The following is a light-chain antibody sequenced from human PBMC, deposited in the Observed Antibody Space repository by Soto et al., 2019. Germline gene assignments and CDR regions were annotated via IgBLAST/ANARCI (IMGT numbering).Light chain of an antibody. V-gene: IGLV2-14*01. CDR3: SSYTTSSTFV. Sequence: QSALTQPASVSGSPGQSITIPCTGTSSDVGGYNYVSWYQHHPGKAPKLMIYGVSNRPSGVSNRFSGSKSGNTASLTISGLQAEDEADYYCSSYTTSSTFVCATGTKVTVL. CDR1: SSDVGGYNY. J-gene: IGLJ1*01. CDR2: GVS.